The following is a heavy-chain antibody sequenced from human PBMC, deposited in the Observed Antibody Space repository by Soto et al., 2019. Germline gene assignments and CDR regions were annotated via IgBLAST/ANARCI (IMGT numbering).Heavy chain of an antibody. CDR1: GFTFSSYA. CDR3: AKDRSQYDLLGVYGY. J-gene: IGHJ4*02. V-gene: IGHV3-23*01. D-gene: IGHD3-16*01. CDR2: MSSSGGST. Sequence: GGSLRLSCAASGFTFSSYAMTWVRQAPGKGLEWVSGMSSSGGSTYYADSVKGRFTISRDNSKNTLYLQMNSLRAEDTAVYYCAKDRSQYDLLGVYGYWGQGTLVTVSS.